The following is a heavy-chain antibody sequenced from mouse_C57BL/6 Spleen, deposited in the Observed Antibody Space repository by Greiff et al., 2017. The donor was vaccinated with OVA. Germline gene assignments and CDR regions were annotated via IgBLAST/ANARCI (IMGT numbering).Heavy chain of an antibody. D-gene: IGHD1-1*01. V-gene: IGHV1-18*01. CDR2: INPNNGGT. CDR1: GYTFTDYN. J-gene: IGHJ2*01. Sequence: EVQLQQSGPELVKPGASVKIPCKASGYTFTDYNMDWVKQSHGKSLEWIGDINPNNGGTIYNQKFKGKATLTVDKSSSTAYMELRSLTSEDTAVYYCARRIYYGSSYYFDYWGQGTTLTVSP. CDR3: ARRIYYGSSYYFDY.